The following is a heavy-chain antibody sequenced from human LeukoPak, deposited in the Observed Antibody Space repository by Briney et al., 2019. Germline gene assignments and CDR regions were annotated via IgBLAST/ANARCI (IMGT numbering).Heavy chain of an antibody. CDR1: GFTFDDYG. V-gene: IGHV3-20*04. J-gene: IGHJ5*02. D-gene: IGHD3-10*01. CDR3: AKDSGSGSYYPTNWFDP. Sequence: GGSLRLSCAASGFTFDDYGMSWVRQAPGKGLEWVSGINWNGGSTGYADSVKGRFTISRDNSKNSLYLQMNSLRAEDTALYYCAKDSGSGSYYPTNWFDPWGQGTLVTVSS. CDR2: INWNGGST.